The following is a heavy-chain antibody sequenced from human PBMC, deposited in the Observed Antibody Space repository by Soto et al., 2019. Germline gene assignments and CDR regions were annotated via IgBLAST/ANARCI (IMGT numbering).Heavy chain of an antibody. J-gene: IGHJ6*03. CDR1: GFTFSSYA. CDR2: ISYDGSNK. CDR3: ARVVGCSSTSCYYYYYYYMDV. Sequence: PGGSLRLSCAASGFTFSSYAMHWVRQAPGRGLEWVAVISYDGSNKYYADSVKGRFTISRDNAKNSLYLQMNSLRAEDTAVYYCARVVGCSSTSCYYYYYYYMDVWGKGTTVTVSS. V-gene: IGHV3-30-3*01. D-gene: IGHD2-2*01.